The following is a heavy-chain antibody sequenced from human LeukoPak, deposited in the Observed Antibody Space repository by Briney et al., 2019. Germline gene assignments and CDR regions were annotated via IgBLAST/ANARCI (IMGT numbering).Heavy chain of an antibody. CDR2: ISAYNGNT. CDR1: GYTFTSYG. V-gene: IGHV1-18*01. Sequence: ASVKVSCKASGYTFTSYGISWMRQAPGQGLEWMGWISAYNGNTNYAQKLQGRVTMTTDTSTSTAYMELRSLRSDDTAVYYCARERGLVGATFFQDAFDIWGQGTMVTVSS. J-gene: IGHJ3*02. CDR3: ARERGLVGATFFQDAFDI. D-gene: IGHD1-26*01.